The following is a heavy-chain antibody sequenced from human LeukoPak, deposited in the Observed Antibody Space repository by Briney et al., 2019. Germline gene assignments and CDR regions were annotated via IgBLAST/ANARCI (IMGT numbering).Heavy chain of an antibody. CDR2: ISAYNGNT. CDR3: ARDKRFTMANWFDP. D-gene: IGHD3-10*01. CDR1: GYTFTSYG. V-gene: IGHV1-18*01. Sequence: GASVKVSCKASGYTFTSYGISWVRQAPGQGLEWMGWISAYNGNTNYAQKLQGRVTMTTDTSTSTAYMELRSLRSDDTAVYYCARDKRFTMANWFDPWGQGTLVTVSS. J-gene: IGHJ5*02.